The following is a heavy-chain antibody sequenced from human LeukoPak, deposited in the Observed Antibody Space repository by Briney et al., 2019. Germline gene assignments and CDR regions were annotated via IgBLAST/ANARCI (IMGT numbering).Heavy chain of an antibody. D-gene: IGHD6-6*01. CDR2: ISSNGGST. CDR3: ARGGSIAARPIDY. Sequence: PGGSLRLSCAASGFTFSSYAMHWVRQAPGKGLEYVSPISSNGGSTYYANSVKGRFTISRDNSKNTLFLQMGSLRAEDMAVYYCARGGSIAARPIDYWGQGTLVTVSS. J-gene: IGHJ4*02. CDR1: GFTFSSYA. V-gene: IGHV3-64*01.